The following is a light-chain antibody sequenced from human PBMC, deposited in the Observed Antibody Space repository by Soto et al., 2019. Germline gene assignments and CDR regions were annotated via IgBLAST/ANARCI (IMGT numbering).Light chain of an antibody. CDR3: QQRSNWPLT. J-gene: IGKJ4*01. CDR2: DAS. V-gene: IGKV3-11*01. Sequence: EIVLTQSPATLSLSPGERATLSCRASQSVSSYLAWYQQKPGQAPRLLIYDASNRATGIPARFSGSGSGTDFTITISSLEPEYFAVYYCQQRSNWPLTFGGGTKVEIK. CDR1: QSVSSY.